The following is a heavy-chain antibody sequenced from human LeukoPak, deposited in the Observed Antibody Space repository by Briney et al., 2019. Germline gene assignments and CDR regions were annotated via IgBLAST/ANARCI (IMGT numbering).Heavy chain of an antibody. D-gene: IGHD4-23*01. Sequence: GRSLRLSCEGSGFSFNNAWMSWVRQAPGKGLEGVGRVKSKSDGGTTDYGAPVKGRFTISRDDSKNTLYLQMNSLKTEDTALYYCTTDAAVGSPVENYWGEGSLVTVSS. V-gene: IGHV3-15*01. CDR3: TTDAAVGSPVENY. CDR1: GFSFNNAW. J-gene: IGHJ4*02. CDR2: VKSKSDGGTT.